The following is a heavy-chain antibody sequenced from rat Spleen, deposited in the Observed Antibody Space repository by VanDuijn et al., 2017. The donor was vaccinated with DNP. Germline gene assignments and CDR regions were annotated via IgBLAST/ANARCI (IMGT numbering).Heavy chain of an antibody. Sequence: QVQLKESGPDLVQPSQTLSLTCTVSGFSLTNYHVHWVRQPPGKGLEWMGRIQSGGNTDYNSAIKSRLSISRDTSKSQVFLTMNSLQTDDTAVYYCAEMDYFDYWGQGVMVTVSS. CDR3: AEMDYFDY. V-gene: IGHV2-27*01. J-gene: IGHJ2*01. CDR1: GFSLTNYH. CDR2: IQSGGNT.